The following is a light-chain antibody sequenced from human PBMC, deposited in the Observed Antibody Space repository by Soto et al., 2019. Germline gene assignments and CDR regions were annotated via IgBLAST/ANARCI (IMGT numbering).Light chain of an antibody. CDR1: SSDVGAYNY. J-gene: IGLJ2*01. Sequence: QSALTQPPSASGSPGQSVTVSCTGSSSDVGAYNYVSWYQQHPGKAPKLIIYEVNKRPSGVPDRFSGSKSVNTASLTVSGLRAEDEADYSCRSFGSSKVFGGGTKLTVL. CDR2: EVN. CDR3: RSFGSSKV. V-gene: IGLV2-8*01.